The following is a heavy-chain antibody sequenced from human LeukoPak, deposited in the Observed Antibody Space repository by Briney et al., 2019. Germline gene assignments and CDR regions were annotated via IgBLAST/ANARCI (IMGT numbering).Heavy chain of an antibody. CDR1: GFTVSSNY. Sequence: GGSVRLSCAASGFTVSSNYMSWVRQAPGKGLEWVSIFYSVSSTYYADSVQGRFTISRDNSKNTLYLQMNSLRAEDTAVYYCAREGSEDTAMVTPHFFDYWGQGTLVTVPS. V-gene: IGHV3-66*01. J-gene: IGHJ4*02. D-gene: IGHD5-18*01. CDR2: FYSVSST. CDR3: AREGSEDTAMVTPHFFDY.